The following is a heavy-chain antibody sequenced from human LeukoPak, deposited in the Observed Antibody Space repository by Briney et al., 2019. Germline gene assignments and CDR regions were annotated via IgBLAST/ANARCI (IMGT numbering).Heavy chain of an antibody. V-gene: IGHV3-23*01. CDR2: ISGSGGST. CDR3: ARRYDYIWGSYRYMPPDY. J-gene: IGHJ4*02. Sequence: SGGSLRLSCAASGFTFSSYAMSWVRQAPGKGLEWVSAISGSGGSTYYADSVKGRFTISRDNSKNTLCLQMNSLRAEDTAVYYCARRYDYIWGSYRYMPPDYWGQGTLVTVSS. CDR1: GFTFSSYA. D-gene: IGHD3-16*02.